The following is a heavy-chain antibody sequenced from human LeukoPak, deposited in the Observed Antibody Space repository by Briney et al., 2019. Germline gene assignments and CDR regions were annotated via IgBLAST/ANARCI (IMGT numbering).Heavy chain of an antibody. CDR1: GFTFSSYA. V-gene: IGHV3-23*01. Sequence: GGSLRLSCAASGFTFSSYAMSWVRQAPGKGLEWVSAISGSGGSTYYADSVKGRFTISRGNSKNTLYLQMNSLRAEDTAVYYCAKNSGRYSNSYFDYWGQGTLVTVSS. J-gene: IGHJ4*02. CDR3: AKNSGRYSNSYFDY. D-gene: IGHD4-11*01. CDR2: ISGSGGST.